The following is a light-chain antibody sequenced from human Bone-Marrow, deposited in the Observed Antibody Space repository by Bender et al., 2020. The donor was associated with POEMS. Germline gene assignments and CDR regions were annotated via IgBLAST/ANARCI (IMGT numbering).Light chain of an antibody. CDR1: TSDVGIFYL. V-gene: IGLV2-23*02. Sequence: QSALTQPASVSGSPGQSITISCTGPTSDVGIFYLVSWFQQHPGKVPKLVLHEFSKRPSDVSSRFSGSKSGNTASLTISGLQAEDEAAYYCCSQTSSRTLGVFGTGTWVTV. CDR2: EFS. J-gene: IGLJ1*01. CDR3: CSQTSSRTLGV.